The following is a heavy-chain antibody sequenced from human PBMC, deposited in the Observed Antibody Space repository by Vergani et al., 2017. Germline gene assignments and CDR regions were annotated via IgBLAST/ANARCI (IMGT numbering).Heavy chain of an antibody. CDR3: ARDEGAAAPKSHFDY. CDR1: GFTFSSYS. Sequence: EVQLVESGGGLVQPGGSLRLSCAASGFTFSSYSMNWARQAPGKGLEWVSYISSSSSTIYYADSVKGRFTISRDNAKNSLYLQMNSLRAEDTAVYYCARDEGAAAPKSHFDYWDQGTLVTVSS. V-gene: IGHV3-48*01. CDR2: ISSSSSTI. D-gene: IGHD6-13*01. J-gene: IGHJ4*02.